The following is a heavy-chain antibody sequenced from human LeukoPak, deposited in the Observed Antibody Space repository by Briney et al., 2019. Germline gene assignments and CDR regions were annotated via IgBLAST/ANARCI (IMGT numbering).Heavy chain of an antibody. D-gene: IGHD3-16*02. CDR3: ARRDRWTED. V-gene: IGHV4-59*01. Sequence: SETLSLTCTVSGGSISNYYWSWIRQPPGKRLEWIGYIYYSGSTYYDPSLKSRVTISVDTSKNQFSLKLSSVTAADTAVYYCARRDRWTEDWGQGTLVTVSS. CDR1: GGSISNYY. CDR2: IYYSGST. J-gene: IGHJ4*02.